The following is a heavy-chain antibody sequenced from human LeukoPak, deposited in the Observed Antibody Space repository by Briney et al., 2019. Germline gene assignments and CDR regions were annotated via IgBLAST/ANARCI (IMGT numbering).Heavy chain of an antibody. CDR3: ARGGGSYHVDY. CDR1: GYTFTGYY. CDR2: ISPNSGGT. V-gene: IGHV1-2*02. Sequence: ASVKVSCKASGYTFTGYYVHWVRQAPGQGLEWMGWISPNSGGTNYAQQFQGRVTMTRDTSISTTYMELSRLTSDDTAVYYCARGGGSYHVDYWGQGTLVTVSS. D-gene: IGHD1-26*01. J-gene: IGHJ4*02.